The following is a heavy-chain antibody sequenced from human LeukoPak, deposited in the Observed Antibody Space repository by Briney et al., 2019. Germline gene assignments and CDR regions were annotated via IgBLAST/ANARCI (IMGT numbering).Heavy chain of an antibody. CDR2: ISSSGSTI. D-gene: IGHD3-22*01. V-gene: IGHV3-48*03. Sequence: GGSLRLSCAASGFTFSSYEMNWVRQAPGKGLEWVSYISSSGSTIYYADSVKGRFTISRDNAKNSLYLQMNSLRAEDTAVYYCASDYDSSGYYELDYWGQGTLVTVSS. CDR3: ASDYDSSGYYELDY. CDR1: GFTFSSYE. J-gene: IGHJ4*02.